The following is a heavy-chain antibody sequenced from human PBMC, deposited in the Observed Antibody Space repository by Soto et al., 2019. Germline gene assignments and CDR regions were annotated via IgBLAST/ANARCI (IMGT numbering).Heavy chain of an antibody. CDR1: GGSISSGGYY. V-gene: IGHV4-31*03. CDR2: IYYSGST. Sequence: SETLSLTCTVSGGSISSGGYYWSWIRQHPGKGLEWIGYIYYSGSTYYNPSLKSRVTISVDTSKNQFSLKLSSVTAADTAVYYCARNNPLNYYDSSGYLNWFDPWGQGALVTVSS. CDR3: ARNNPLNYYDSSGYLNWFDP. J-gene: IGHJ5*02. D-gene: IGHD3-22*01.